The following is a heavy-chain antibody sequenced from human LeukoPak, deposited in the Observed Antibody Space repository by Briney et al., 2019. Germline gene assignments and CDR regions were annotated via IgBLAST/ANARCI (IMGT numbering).Heavy chain of an antibody. V-gene: IGHV4-39*01. Sequence: SETLSLTCTVSGGSISSSSYYWGWIRQPPGKGLEWIGSIYYSGSTYYNPSLKSRVTISVDTSKNQFSLKLSSVTAADTAVYYCAGIKQSSTRWKAPYMDVWGKGTTVTVSS. J-gene: IGHJ6*03. D-gene: IGHD2-2*01. CDR2: IYYSGST. CDR1: GGSISSSSYY. CDR3: AGIKQSSTRWKAPYMDV.